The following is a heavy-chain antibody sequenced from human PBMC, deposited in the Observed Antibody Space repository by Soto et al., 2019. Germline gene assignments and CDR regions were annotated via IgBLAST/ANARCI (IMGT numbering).Heavy chain of an antibody. CDR2: INHSGST. Sequence: TSETLSVTCAVDGGSFSGHYWSWIRQPPGKGLEWIGEINHSGSTNYNPSLKSRVTISVDTSKNQFSLKLSSVTAADTAVYYCARIGPLNYYDSSGYSRRAFDYWGQGTLVTVSS. CDR1: GGSFSGHY. CDR3: ARIGPLNYYDSSGYSRRAFDY. V-gene: IGHV4-34*01. J-gene: IGHJ4*02. D-gene: IGHD3-22*01.